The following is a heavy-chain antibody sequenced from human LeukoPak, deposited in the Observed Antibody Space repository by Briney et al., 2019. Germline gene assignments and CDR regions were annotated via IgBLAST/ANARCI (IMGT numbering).Heavy chain of an antibody. D-gene: IGHD6-19*01. CDR2: ISGSGSII. CDR1: GFTFGDYY. J-gene: IGHJ4*02. CDR3: ARRSSGWYFGY. V-gene: IGHV3-11*01. Sequence: GGSLRLSCAASGFTFGDYYISWLRQAPGKGLEWVSDISGSGSIIYYADSVKGRFTISRDNAMSSLYLQMNSLRAEDTAVYYCARRSSGWYFGYWGQGILVTVSS.